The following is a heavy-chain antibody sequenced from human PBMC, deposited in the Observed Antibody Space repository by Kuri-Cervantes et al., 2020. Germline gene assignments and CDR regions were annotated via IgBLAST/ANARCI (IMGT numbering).Heavy chain of an antibody. D-gene: IGHD1-14*01. CDR3: ARGVRGPDQKEGKNWFDP. J-gene: IGHJ5*02. Sequence: GGSLRLSCAAAGLTFSNAWMNWVRQAPGKGLEWVAVISYDGSNKYYADSVKGRFTISRDNAKNPLYLQMNSLRAEDTAVYYCARGVRGPDQKEGKNWFDPWGQGTLVTVSS. V-gene: IGHV3-30-3*01. CDR1: GLTFSNAW. CDR2: ISYDGSNK.